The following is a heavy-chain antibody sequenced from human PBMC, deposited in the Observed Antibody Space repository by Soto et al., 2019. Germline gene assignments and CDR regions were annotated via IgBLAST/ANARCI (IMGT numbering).Heavy chain of an antibody. J-gene: IGHJ4*02. V-gene: IGHV4-39*01. Sequence: SETLSLTCTVSGGSISSSSYYWGWIRQPPGKGLEWIGSIYYSGSTYYNPSLKSRVTISVDTSKNQFSLKLSSVTAADTAVYYCARQGSSGWYASLAVFKAKDQKSKSNDYWGQGTLVTVSS. CDR2: IYYSGST. CDR3: ARQGSSGWYASLAVFKAKDQKSKSNDY. CDR1: GGSISSSSYY. D-gene: IGHD6-19*01.